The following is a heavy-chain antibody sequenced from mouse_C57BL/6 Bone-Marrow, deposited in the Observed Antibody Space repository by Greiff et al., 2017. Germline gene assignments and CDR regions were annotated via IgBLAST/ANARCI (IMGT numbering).Heavy chain of an antibody. Sequence: QVQLKQPGAELVMPGASVKLSCKASGYTFTSYWMHWVKQRPGQGLEWIGEIDPSDSYTNYNQKFKGKSTLTVDQSSSTAYMQLSSLTSEDSAVYYCARVTPYYFDYWGQGTTLTVSS. CDR2: IDPSDSYT. J-gene: IGHJ2*01. V-gene: IGHV1-69*01. D-gene: IGHD2-1*01. CDR1: GYTFTSYW. CDR3: ARVTPYYFDY.